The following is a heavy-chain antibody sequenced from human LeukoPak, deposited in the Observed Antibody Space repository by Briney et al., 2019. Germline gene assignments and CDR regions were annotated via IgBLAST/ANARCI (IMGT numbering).Heavy chain of an antibody. V-gene: IGHV3-30-3*01. CDR1: GFTFNYFA. J-gene: IGHJ4*02. Sequence: PGRSLRLSCAGSGFTFNYFAIHWVRQAPGKGLEWVAVTSFDGTNKYYADSVKGRFTISRDNSGNTLYLQMNSLRAEDTAVYYCAKVKWELPDYWGQGTLVTVSS. CDR2: TSFDGTNK. D-gene: IGHD1-26*01. CDR3: AKVKWELPDY.